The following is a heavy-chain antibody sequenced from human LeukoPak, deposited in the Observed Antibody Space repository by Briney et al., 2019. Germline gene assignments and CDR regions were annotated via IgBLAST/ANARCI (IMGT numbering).Heavy chain of an antibody. V-gene: IGHV1-2*02. D-gene: IGHD2-15*01. J-gene: IGHJ3*02. Sequence: GASVKVSCKASGYTFTGYYMHWVRQAPGQGLEGMGWINPISGGTNYAQKLQGRVTMTRDTSISTAYMELRSLRSDDTAVYYCAREDTPDGAFDIWGQGTMVTVSS. CDR3: AREDTPDGAFDI. CDR1: GYTFTGYY. CDR2: INPISGGT.